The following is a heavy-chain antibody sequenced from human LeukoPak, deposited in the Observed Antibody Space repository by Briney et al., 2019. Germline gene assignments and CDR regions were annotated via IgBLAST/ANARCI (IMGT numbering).Heavy chain of an antibody. CDR3: AKEGDGYNFSRFEFDY. V-gene: IGHV3-23*01. CDR1: GFTFSSYA. CDR2: ISGSGGTT. J-gene: IGHJ4*02. D-gene: IGHD5-24*01. Sequence: PGGSLILSCAASGFTFSSYAMTWVRQAPGKGLEWVSVISGSGGTTYYADSVKGRFTISRDNSKNTLYLQMNSLRAEDTAVYYCAKEGDGYNFSRFEFDYWGQGTLVTVSS.